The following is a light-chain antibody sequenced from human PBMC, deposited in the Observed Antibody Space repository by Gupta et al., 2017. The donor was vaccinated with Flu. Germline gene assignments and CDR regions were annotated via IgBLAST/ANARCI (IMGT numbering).Light chain of an antibody. CDR2: EAS. V-gene: IGKV3-15*01. CDR3: HQYDDWPQT. CDR1: PGVSRN. J-gene: IGKJ1*01. Sequence: EVVMTQSPATLSMSPGERATLTCRASPGVSRNLARYQQRPGLAPRLLILEASGSATAITVRFSGSGSGTDFTLSISSLQSEDFAVYYCHQYDDWPQTFGQGTKVEIK.